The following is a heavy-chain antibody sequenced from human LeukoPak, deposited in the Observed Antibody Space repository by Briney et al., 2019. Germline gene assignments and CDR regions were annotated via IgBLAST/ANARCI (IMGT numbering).Heavy chain of an antibody. CDR3: ARDVILWVADPQPPFDY. V-gene: IGHV1-18*01. D-gene: IGHD3-10*01. CDR1: GYTFTSYG. J-gene: IGHJ4*02. CDR2: ISAYNGNT. Sequence: ASVKVSCKASGYTFTSYGISWVRQAPGQGPEWMAWISAYNGNTKYAQKLQGRVTMTTDTSTSTAYMELRGLRSDDTAVYYCARDVILWVADPQPPFDYWGQGTLVTVSS.